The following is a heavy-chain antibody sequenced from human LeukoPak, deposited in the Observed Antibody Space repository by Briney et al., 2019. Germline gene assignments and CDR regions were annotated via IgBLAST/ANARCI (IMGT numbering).Heavy chain of an antibody. J-gene: IGHJ5*02. Sequence: SETLSLTCTVSGGSISSSSYYWGWIRQPPGEGREWIGCIYYSGSTYYNPSLKSRVTISVDTTKNQFSLKLSSVTAADTAVYYCARQPGFAYGSGSYGRWFDPWGQGTLVTVSS. CDR2: IYYSGST. V-gene: IGHV4-39*07. CDR3: ARQPGFAYGSGSYGRWFDP. D-gene: IGHD3-10*01. CDR1: GGSISSSSYY.